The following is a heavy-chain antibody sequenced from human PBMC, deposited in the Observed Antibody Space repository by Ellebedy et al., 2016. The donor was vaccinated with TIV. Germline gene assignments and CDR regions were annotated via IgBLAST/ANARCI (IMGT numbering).Heavy chain of an antibody. CDR2: IHGDGRTT. V-gene: IGHV3-74*01. CDR3: VRDQMGSSYPFDY. Sequence: GGSLRLSXAASGFSFSDYSMHWVRQAPGKGLVWVSRIHGDGRTTSYADSVKGRFTISRDSAKNMLYLQMNSLRAEDTAVFYCVRDQMGSSYPFDYWGQGTLVTVSP. D-gene: IGHD5-24*01. CDR1: GFSFSDYS. J-gene: IGHJ4*02.